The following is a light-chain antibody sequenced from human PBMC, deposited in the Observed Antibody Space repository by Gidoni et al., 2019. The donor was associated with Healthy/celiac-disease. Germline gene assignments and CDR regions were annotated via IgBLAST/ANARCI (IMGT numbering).Light chain of an antibody. CDR2: QDS. V-gene: IGLV3-1*01. CDR3: QAWDSSTVV. Sequence: SYELTQPPSVPVSPGQTASITCSGDKLGDKYACWYQQKPGQSPVLVISQDSRRPSGIPERFSGSNSGNTATLTISGTQAMDEADYYCQAWDSSTVVFGGGTKLTVL. CDR1: KLGDKY. J-gene: IGLJ2*01.